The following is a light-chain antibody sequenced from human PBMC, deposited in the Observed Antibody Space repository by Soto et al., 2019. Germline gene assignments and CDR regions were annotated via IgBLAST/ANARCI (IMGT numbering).Light chain of an antibody. Sequence: DIVMTQSPDSLAVSLGERATINCKSSQSVLYSSNNKNYLAWYQQKPGQPPKLLIYWASTRESGVPDRFSGSGAGTDFTLTISSLQAEDVAVYYCQQYYSTLTFGGGTKGEI. CDR1: QSVLYSSNNKNY. V-gene: IGKV4-1*01. CDR3: QQYYSTLT. CDR2: WAS. J-gene: IGKJ4*01.